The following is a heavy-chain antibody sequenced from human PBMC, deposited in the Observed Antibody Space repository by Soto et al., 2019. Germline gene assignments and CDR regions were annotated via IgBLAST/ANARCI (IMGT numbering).Heavy chain of an antibody. CDR1: GFTFSSHD. CDR3: VKGFWGDY. V-gene: IGHV3-23*01. Sequence: EVQLLESGGGLVQPGGSLRLSCSASGFTFSSHDMIWVRQAPGKGLEWVSGVSGGGITSYADSEKGRFTISRHKSRNTLYLQMNSLRVEDTAVYYCVKGFWGDYWGQGTLVTVSS. CDR2: VSGGGIT. J-gene: IGHJ4*02. D-gene: IGHD3-16*01.